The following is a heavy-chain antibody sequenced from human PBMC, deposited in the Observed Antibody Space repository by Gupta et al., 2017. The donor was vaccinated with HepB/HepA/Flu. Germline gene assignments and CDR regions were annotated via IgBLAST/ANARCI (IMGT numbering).Heavy chain of an antibody. V-gene: IGHV3-74*01. Sequence: EVQLAESGVGFVQPGGSLRRSCAASGFTVSSYWMHWVRQAPGKGLVWVSRMNQHWSVINYADSVKGRFTISRDNTKNALYLQMNSLRAEDTAIYFCSRDTFGPYDYWGQGTLVTVSS. CDR2: MNQHWSVI. CDR1: GFTVSSYW. J-gene: IGHJ4*02. D-gene: IGHD3-10*01. CDR3: SRDTFGPYDY.